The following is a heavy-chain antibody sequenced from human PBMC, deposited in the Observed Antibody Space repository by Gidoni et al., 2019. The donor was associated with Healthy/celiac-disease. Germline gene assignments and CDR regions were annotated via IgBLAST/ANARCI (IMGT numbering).Heavy chain of an antibody. CDR1: GGSISSYY. CDR2: IYYSGST. D-gene: IGHD3-10*01. V-gene: IGHV4-59*01. J-gene: IGHJ6*02. Sequence: QVQLQESGPGLVKPSETLSLTCTVSGGSISSYYWSWIRQPPGKGLEWIGYIYYSGSTNYNPSLKSRVTISVDTSKNQFSLKLSSVTAADTAVYYCARVPRPVITMVRGVTLYYYYYGMDVWGQGTTVTVSS. CDR3: ARVPRPVITMVRGVTLYYYYYGMDV.